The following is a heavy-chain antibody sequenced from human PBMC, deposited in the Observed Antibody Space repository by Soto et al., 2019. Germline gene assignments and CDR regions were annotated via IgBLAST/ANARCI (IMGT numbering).Heavy chain of an antibody. CDR3: ARGNGSGRRYYYYGMDV. J-gene: IGHJ6*02. Sequence: SVKVSCKASGGTFSSYAISWVRQAPGQGLEWMGGIIPIFGTANYAQKFQGRVTITADKSTSTAYMELSSLRSEDTAVYYCARGNGSGRRYYYYGMDVWGQGTTVTVSS. D-gene: IGHD3-10*01. CDR1: GGTFSSYA. CDR2: IIPIFGTA. V-gene: IGHV1-69*06.